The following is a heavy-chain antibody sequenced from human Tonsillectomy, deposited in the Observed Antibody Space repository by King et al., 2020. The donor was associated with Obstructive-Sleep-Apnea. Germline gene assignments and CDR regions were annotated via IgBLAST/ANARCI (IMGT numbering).Heavy chain of an antibody. CDR1: GVTFSTYG. CDR2: ISYDGSNK. D-gene: IGHD4-23*01. Sequence: VQLVESGGGVVQPGRSLRLSCAASGVTFSTYGMHWVRQAPGKGLEWVAVISYDGSNKYYADSVKGRFTISRDNSKSTLYLQMNSLRTEDTAVYYCATDYGGPIISYYFDSWGQRTLVTVSS. V-gene: IGHV3-30*03. J-gene: IGHJ4*02. CDR3: ATDYGGPIISYYFDS.